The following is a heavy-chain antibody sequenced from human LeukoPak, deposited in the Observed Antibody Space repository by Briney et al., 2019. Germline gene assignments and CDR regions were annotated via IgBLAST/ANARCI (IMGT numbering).Heavy chain of an antibody. J-gene: IGHJ6*03. Sequence: PGGSLRLSCAASGFTFSSYAISWVRQAPGKGLEWVSGISGSGGSTYYADSVKGRFTISRDNSKNTLYLQMNSLRAEDTAVYYCAKDEVIPSYYYIDVWGKGTTVTVSS. CDR2: ISGSGGST. V-gene: IGHV3-23*01. D-gene: IGHD2-2*01. CDR3: AKDEVIPSYYYIDV. CDR1: GFTFSSYA.